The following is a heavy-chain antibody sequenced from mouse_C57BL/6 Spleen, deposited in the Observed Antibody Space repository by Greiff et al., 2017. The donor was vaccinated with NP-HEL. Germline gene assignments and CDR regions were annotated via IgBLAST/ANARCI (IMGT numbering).Heavy chain of an antibody. CDR1: GFSLTSYA. D-gene: IGHD2-3*01. J-gene: IGHJ2*01. V-gene: IGHV2-9-1*01. Sequence: QVQLKQSGPGLVAPSQSLSITCTVSGFSLTSYAISWVRQPPGKGLEWLGVIWTGGGTNYNSALKSRLSISKDNSKSQVFLKMNSLQTDDTARYYCARESIYDGYYVDYFDYWGQGTTLTVSS. CDR3: ARESIYDGYYVDYFDY. CDR2: IWTGGGT.